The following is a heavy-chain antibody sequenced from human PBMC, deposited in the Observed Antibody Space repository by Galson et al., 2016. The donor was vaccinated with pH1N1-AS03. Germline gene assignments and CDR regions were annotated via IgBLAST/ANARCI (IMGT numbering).Heavy chain of an antibody. V-gene: IGHV4-59*11. Sequence: SETLSLTCSVSGALINTQYCSWIRQAPGRGLEWIGYIYYTGSTIYNPSLQSRVAITVDTSKNQFSLQLTSVTAADTAVYYCVSARGFYGSNYFDYWGPGRVVIVSS. CDR2: IYYTGST. CDR3: VSARGFYGSNYFDY. D-gene: IGHD1-26*01. J-gene: IGHJ4*02. CDR1: GALINTQY.